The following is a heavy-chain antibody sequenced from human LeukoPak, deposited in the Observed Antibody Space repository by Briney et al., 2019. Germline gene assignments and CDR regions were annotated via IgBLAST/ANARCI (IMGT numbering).Heavy chain of an antibody. D-gene: IGHD2-15*01. CDR2: IKQDGSEK. CDR3: ARDRFVVVVLYYYYYMDV. V-gene: IGHV3-7*01. J-gene: IGHJ6*03. CDR1: GFTFSSYA. Sequence: PGGSLRLSCAASGFTFSSYAMSWVRQAPGKGLEWVANIKQDGSEKYYVDSVKGRFTISRDNAKNSLYLQRNSLRAEDTAVYYCARDRFVVVVLYYYYYMDVWGKGTTVTVSS.